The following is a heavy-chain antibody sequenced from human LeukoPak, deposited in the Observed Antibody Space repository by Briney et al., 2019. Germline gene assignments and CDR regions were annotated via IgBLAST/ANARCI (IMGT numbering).Heavy chain of an antibody. V-gene: IGHV3-21*01. CDR2: ISSSSSYI. D-gene: IGHD3-10*01. CDR3: ARDLQGYYGSGSYCDY. J-gene: IGHJ4*02. CDR1: GFTFSSYS. Sequence: GGSLRLSCAASGFTFSSYSMNWVRQAPGKGLEWVSSISSSSSYIYYADSVKGRFTISRDNAKNSLYLQMNSLRAEDTAVYYCARDLQGYYGSGSYCDYWGQGTLVTVPS.